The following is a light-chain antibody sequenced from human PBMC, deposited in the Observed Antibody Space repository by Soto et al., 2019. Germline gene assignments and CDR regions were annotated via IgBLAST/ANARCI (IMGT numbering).Light chain of an antibody. V-gene: IGLV2-14*01. CDR2: EVS. CDR1: SSDVGGYNY. Sequence: QSALTQPASVSGSPGQSITISCTGSSSDVGGYNYVSWYQHHPDKAPQLMIYEVSNRPSGVSNRFSGSKSGNTASLTISGLQAEDEADYYCSSYTSSSSNFVFGSGTKLTVL. CDR3: SSYTSSSSNFV. J-gene: IGLJ1*01.